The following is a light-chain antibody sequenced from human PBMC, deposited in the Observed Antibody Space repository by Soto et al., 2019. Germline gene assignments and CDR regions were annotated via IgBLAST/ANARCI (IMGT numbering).Light chain of an antibody. V-gene: IGKV1-8*01. CDR2: AAS. Sequence: AIRMTQSPSSLSASTGDRVTITCRASQGISSYLAWYQQKPGKAPKLLIYAASTLQSGVPSRFSGSGSTTDFTLTISCLQSEDFATYYYQQYYSYPRTFGQGTKLEIK. CDR3: QQYYSYPRT. J-gene: IGKJ2*01. CDR1: QGISSY.